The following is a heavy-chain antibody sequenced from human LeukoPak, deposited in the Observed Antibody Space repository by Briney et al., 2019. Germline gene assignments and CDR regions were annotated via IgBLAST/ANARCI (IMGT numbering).Heavy chain of an antibody. D-gene: IGHD3-22*01. J-gene: IGHJ3*02. CDR2: IFYTGNT. Sequence: PSETLSLTCTVSGGSILDSTYYWAWIRQPPGKGLEWIATIFYTGNTHYNPSLKSRVTMSVDTVKNQFSLNLNSVTAADTAVYYCARDFNYDSSGYYYRGGAFDIWGQGTMVTVSS. V-gene: IGHV4-39*02. CDR1: GGSILDSTYY. CDR3: ARDFNYDSSGYYYRGGAFDI.